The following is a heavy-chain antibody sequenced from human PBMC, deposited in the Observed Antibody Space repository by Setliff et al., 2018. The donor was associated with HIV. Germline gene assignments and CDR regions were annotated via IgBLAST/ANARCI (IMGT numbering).Heavy chain of an antibody. V-gene: IGHV3-30*18. J-gene: IGHJ2*01. CDR1: GFTFSSYG. CDR3: AKSNPGIGFWYFDL. Sequence: GGSLRLSCAASGFTFSSYGMHWVRQAPGKGLEWVAVISYDGSNKYYADSVKGRFTISRDNSKNTLYRQMNSLRAEDTAVYYCAKSNPGIGFWYFDLWGRGTLVTVSS. CDR2: ISYDGSNK. D-gene: IGHD3-10*01.